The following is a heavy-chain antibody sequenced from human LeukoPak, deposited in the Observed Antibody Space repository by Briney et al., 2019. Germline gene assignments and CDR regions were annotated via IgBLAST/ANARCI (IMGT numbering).Heavy chain of an antibody. CDR2: ISWNSGSI. Sequence: GGSLRLSCAASGFTFDDYAVHWVRQAPGKGLEWVSGISWNSGSIGYADSVKGRFTISRDNAKNSLYLQMNSLRAEDTALYYCAKGGGYDYVWGSYRYTYFDYWGQGTLVTVSS. J-gene: IGHJ4*02. D-gene: IGHD3-16*02. V-gene: IGHV3-9*01. CDR1: GFTFDDYA. CDR3: AKGGGYDYVWGSYRYTYFDY.